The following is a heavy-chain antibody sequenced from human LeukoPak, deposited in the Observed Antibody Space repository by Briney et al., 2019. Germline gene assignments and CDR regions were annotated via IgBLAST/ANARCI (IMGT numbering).Heavy chain of an antibody. CDR1: GYSISSGYY. J-gene: IGHJ4*02. CDR2: IYHSGSN. Sequence: TSETLSLTCTVYGYSISSGYYWGWIRQPPGKGLEGIGSIYHSGSNYYNPSLKSRVTISVSTSKNQFSLKLSSVTAADTAVYYCARSPTRPETLFDYWGKGTLVTVSS. CDR3: ARSPTRPETLFDY. D-gene: IGHD6-6*01. V-gene: IGHV4-38-2*02.